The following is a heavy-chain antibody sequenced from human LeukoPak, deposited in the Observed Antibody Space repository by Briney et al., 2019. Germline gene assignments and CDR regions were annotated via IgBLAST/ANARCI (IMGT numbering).Heavy chain of an antibody. D-gene: IGHD3-10*02. CDR3: AREDVGFDY. CDR2: ISSSSSYI. J-gene: IGHJ4*02. Sequence: KPGGSLRLSCAASGFTFSSYSMNWVRQAPWKGLEWVSSISSSSSYIYYADSVKGRFTISRDNAKDSLYLQMNSLRAEDTAVYYCAREDVGFDYWGQGTLVTVSS. V-gene: IGHV3-21*01. CDR1: GFTFSSYS.